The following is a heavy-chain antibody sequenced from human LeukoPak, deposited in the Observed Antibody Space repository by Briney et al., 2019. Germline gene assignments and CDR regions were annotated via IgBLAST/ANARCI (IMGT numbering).Heavy chain of an antibody. V-gene: IGHV5-51*01. D-gene: IGHD3-22*01. CDR1: GYSFTSYW. Sequence: GESLKISCKGSGYSFTSYWIGWVRHMPGKGLEWMGIIYPGDSDTRYSPSFQGQVTISADKSISTAYLQWSSLKASDTAMYYCARHHYYDSSGYVSWGQGTLVTVSS. J-gene: IGHJ5*02. CDR2: IYPGDSDT. CDR3: ARHHYYDSSGYVS.